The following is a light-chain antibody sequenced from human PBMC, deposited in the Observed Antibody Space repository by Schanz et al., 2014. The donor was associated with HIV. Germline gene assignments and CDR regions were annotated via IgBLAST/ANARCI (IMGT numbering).Light chain of an antibody. CDR1: QDIGND. CDR2: AAS. V-gene: IGKV1-17*01. CDR3: QQYDSNSYT. Sequence: DIQMTQSPSSQSASVGDRVTITCRASQDIGNDLGWYQQRPGKAPKRLIYAASTLQSGVPSRFVGGGSGTEFTLTISSLQPDDFATYYCQQYDSNSYTFGQGTKLEIK. J-gene: IGKJ2*01.